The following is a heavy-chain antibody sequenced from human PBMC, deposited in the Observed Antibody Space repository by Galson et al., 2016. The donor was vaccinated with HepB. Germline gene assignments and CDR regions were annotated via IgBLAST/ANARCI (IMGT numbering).Heavy chain of an antibody. CDR1: GGSFSTHY. V-gene: IGHV4-59*11. D-gene: IGHD1-7*01. CDR3: ARDGGDTGTYGMDV. Sequence: ETLSLTCSMSGGSFSTHYWSWIRHSPGKGLEWIGYIYYSGDTNYNPSLKSRVTISIDISNSQFSLDLTSVTAADTAVYYCARDGGDTGTYGMDVWGRGTTVTVSS. CDR2: IYYSGDT. J-gene: IGHJ6*02.